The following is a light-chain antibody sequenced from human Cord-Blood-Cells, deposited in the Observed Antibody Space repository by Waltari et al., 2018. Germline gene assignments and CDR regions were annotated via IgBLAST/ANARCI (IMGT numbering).Light chain of an antibody. J-gene: IGLJ3*02. Sequence: SGSPGQSITISCTGTSSDVGSYNLVSWYQQHPGKAPKLMIYEGSKRPSGVSNRFSGSKSGNTASLTISGLQAEDEADYYCCSYAGSSTVFGGGTKLTVL. V-gene: IGLV2-23*01. CDR2: EGS. CDR1: SSDVGSYNL. CDR3: CSYAGSSTV.